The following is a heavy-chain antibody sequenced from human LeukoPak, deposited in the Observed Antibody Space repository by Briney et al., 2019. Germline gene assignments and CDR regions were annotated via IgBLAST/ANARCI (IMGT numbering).Heavy chain of an antibody. V-gene: IGHV1-2*02. D-gene: IGHD4-17*01. CDR2: INPLNGGT. Sequence: ASVTVSCKASGYTFTDYYLHWVRPAPGQGLEWMGWINPLNGGTNYAQKFQGRVTMTRDTSISTAYMELIRLRFDDTAVYYCARVPLYGDYNIWGQGTLVTVSS. CDR3: ARVPLYGDYNI. CDR1: GYTFTDYY. J-gene: IGHJ4*02.